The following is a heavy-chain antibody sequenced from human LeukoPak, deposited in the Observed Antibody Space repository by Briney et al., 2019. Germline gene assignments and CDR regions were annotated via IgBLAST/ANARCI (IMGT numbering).Heavy chain of an antibody. CDR2: ISPLDPEV. D-gene: IGHD6-19*01. V-gene: IGHV5-51*01. Sequence: GETLQTCCMASGSSFTSYWIAYVRQKPGKSLEDGWIISPLDPEVRYSPSFQGQVTNSVDKSSSTAYLQWSRLKASDTAVYYCARHGKYSSGSHYFDDWGQGILVTVSS. CDR1: GSSFTSYW. J-gene: IGHJ4*02. CDR3: ARHGKYSSGSHYFDD.